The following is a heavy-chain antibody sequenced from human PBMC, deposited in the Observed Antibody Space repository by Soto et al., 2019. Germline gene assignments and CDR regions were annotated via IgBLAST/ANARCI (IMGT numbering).Heavy chain of an antibody. CDR2: SSWNSGSI. V-gene: IGHV3-9*01. J-gene: IGHJ4*02. Sequence: GGSLRLSCAASGFTFDDYAMHWVRQAPGKGLEWVSGSSWNSGSIGYADSVKGRFTISRDNAKNSLYLQMSSLRAADTALYYCAKALSSGSTDFDYWGQGTLVTVSS. D-gene: IGHD6-19*01. CDR3: AKALSSGSTDFDY. CDR1: GFTFDDYA.